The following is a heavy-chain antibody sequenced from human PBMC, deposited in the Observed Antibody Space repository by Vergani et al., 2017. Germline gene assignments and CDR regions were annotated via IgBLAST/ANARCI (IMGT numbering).Heavy chain of an antibody. CDR2: ISGRGVSA. CDR1: EFTFSNHA. V-gene: IGHV3-23*01. CDR3: AKQYFVSGNYLFDY. Sequence: EVQLLESGGGLVQPGGSLRLTCAASEFTFSNHAMNWVRQAPGKGLEWVSGISGRGVSAYYTDSVKGRFTISRDNSKNMLFLQMNNLRTEDTAIYYCAKQYFVSGNYLFDYWCEGTLVTISS. J-gene: IGHJ4*02. D-gene: IGHD3-10*01.